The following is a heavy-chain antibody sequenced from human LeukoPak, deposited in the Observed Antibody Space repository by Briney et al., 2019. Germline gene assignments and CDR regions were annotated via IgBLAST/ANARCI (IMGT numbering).Heavy chain of an antibody. CDR2: ISYDGSNK. J-gene: IGHJ4*02. CDR1: GFTFSSYA. Sequence: GGSLRLSCAASGFTFSSYAMHWVRQAPGKGLEWVAVISYDGSNKYYADSVKGRFTISRDNSKNTLYLQMNSLRAEDTAVYYCASSAGLELRSQALDYWGQGTLVTVSS. CDR3: ASSAGLELRSQALDY. D-gene: IGHD1-7*01. V-gene: IGHV3-30-3*01.